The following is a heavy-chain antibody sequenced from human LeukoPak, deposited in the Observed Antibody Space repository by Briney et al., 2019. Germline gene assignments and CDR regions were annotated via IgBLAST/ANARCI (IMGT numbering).Heavy chain of an antibody. CDR3: ARQAAAGPALNWYFDL. CDR1: GGSISSSNW. Sequence: PSETLSLTCAVSGGSISSSNWWSWVRQPPGKGLEWIGEIYHSGSTNYNPSLKSRVTISVDKSKNQFSLKLSSVTAADTAVYYCARQAAAGPALNWYFDLWGRGTLVTVSS. J-gene: IGHJ2*01. CDR2: IYHSGST. D-gene: IGHD6-13*01. V-gene: IGHV4-4*02.